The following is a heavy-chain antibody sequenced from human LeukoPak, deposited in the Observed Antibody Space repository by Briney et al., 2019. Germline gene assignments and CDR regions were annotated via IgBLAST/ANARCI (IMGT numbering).Heavy chain of an antibody. Sequence: ASVKVSCKASGYTFTSYGISWVRQAPGQGLEWMGWISAYNGNTNYAQKLQGRVTMTTDTSTSTAYMELRSLRSDDTAVYYCAINYGDYVLDAFDIWGQGTMVTVSS. J-gene: IGHJ3*02. CDR2: ISAYNGNT. D-gene: IGHD4-17*01. CDR3: AINYGDYVLDAFDI. CDR1: GYTFTSYG. V-gene: IGHV1-18*01.